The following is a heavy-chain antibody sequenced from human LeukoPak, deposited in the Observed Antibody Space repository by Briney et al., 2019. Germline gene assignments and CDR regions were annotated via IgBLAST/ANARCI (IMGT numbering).Heavy chain of an antibody. V-gene: IGHV3-64*01. CDR3: SKSPSTGWYYFDN. CDR1: GFTFGIHA. CDR2: INSNGGAT. Sequence: GGSLRLSCVASGFTFGIHAMHWVRQAPGKGLEYVSAINSNGGATYYANSLNDRFTISRDNSKNTLYLQMRSLRPEDSAVYYCSKSPSTGWYYFDNWGQGTPVAVSS. D-gene: IGHD6-19*01. J-gene: IGHJ4*02.